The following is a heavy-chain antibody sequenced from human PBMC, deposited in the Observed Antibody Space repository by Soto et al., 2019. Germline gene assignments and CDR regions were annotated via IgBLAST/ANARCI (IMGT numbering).Heavy chain of an antibody. CDR2: IGYDGSNQ. Sequence: QVQLVESGGGVVQIGRSLRLSCAASGFTFSNYGMHWVRQAPGKGLEWVTLIGYDGSNQYYKDSVKGRFTISRDNSKNTLYLQMNSLRAEDTAVYYCARFYGSDSGGFFDYWGQGILVTVSS. J-gene: IGHJ4*02. D-gene: IGHD2-21*02. CDR3: ARFYGSDSGGFFDY. CDR1: GFTFSNYG. V-gene: IGHV3-33*01.